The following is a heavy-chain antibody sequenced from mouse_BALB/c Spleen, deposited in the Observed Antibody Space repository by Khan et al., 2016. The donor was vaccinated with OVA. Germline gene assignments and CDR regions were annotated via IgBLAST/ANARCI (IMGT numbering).Heavy chain of an antibody. CDR2: INTYTGEP. J-gene: IGHJ1*01. V-gene: IGHV9-3-1*01. Sequence: QIQLVQSGPELKKPGETVKISCKASGYTFTNYGMNWVKQAPGKGLKWMGWINTYTGEPTYADDFKGRFALSLETSANTAYLQINNLKNEDTATYFCAISASYWFFDVWGAGTTVTVSS. D-gene: IGHD6-1*01. CDR1: GYTFTNYG. CDR3: AISASYWFFDV.